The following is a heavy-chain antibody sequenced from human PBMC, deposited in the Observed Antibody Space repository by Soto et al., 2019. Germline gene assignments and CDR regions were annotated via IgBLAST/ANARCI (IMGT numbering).Heavy chain of an antibody. J-gene: IGHJ4*02. Sequence: XGSLILSCSASGFTFSSYSMNWVRQAPGKGLEWVSSISSSSSYIYYADSVKGRFTISRDNAKNSLYLQMNSLRAEDTAVYYCAREDNWNYRGPFDYWGQGTLVTVSS. CDR1: GFTFSSYS. V-gene: IGHV3-21*01. CDR2: ISSSSSYI. D-gene: IGHD1-7*01. CDR3: AREDNWNYRGPFDY.